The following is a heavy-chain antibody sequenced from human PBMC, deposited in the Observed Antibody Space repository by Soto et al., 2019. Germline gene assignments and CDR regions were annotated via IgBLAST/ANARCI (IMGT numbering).Heavy chain of an antibody. CDR3: AREFQNPYYYDSSGSLDAFDI. CDR1: GFTFSDHY. CDR2: TRNKANSYTT. V-gene: IGHV3-72*01. D-gene: IGHD3-22*01. Sequence: GSLRRSCAASGFTFSDHYMDWVRQAPGKGLEWVGRTRNKANSYTTEYAASVKGRFTISRDDSKNSLYLQMNSLKTEDTAVYYCAREFQNPYYYDSSGSLDAFDIWGQGTMVTVSS. J-gene: IGHJ3*02.